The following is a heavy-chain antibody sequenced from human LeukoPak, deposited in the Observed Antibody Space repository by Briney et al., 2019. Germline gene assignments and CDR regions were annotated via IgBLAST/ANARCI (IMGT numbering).Heavy chain of an antibody. Sequence: GGSLRLSCAASGFTFSNYAMNWARQAPGKGLEWVASINHNGNVNYYVDSVKGRFTISRDNAKNSLYLQMSNLRAEDTAVYFCARGGGLDVWGQGATVTVSS. CDR3: ARGGGLDV. CDR1: GFTFSNYA. D-gene: IGHD3-16*01. V-gene: IGHV3-7*03. J-gene: IGHJ6*02. CDR2: INHNGNVN.